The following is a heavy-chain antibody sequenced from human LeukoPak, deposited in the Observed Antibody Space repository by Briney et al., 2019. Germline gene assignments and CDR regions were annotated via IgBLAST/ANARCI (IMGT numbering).Heavy chain of an antibody. D-gene: IGHD5-24*01. CDR1: GGTFSSYA. Sequence: SVKVSCKASGGTFSSYAISWVRQAPGQGLEWMGRIIPILGIANYAQKFQGRVTITADKSTNTAYMELSSLRSEDTAVYYCARETGRDGYNKYDYWGQGNLVTVSS. CDR2: IIPILGIA. J-gene: IGHJ4*02. V-gene: IGHV1-69*04. CDR3: ARETGRDGYNKYDY.